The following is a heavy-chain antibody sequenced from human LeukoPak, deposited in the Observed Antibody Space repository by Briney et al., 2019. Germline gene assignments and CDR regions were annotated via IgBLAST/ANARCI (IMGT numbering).Heavy chain of an antibody. V-gene: IGHV4-39*01. CDR2: IYYSGST. CDR1: GGSISSSSYY. Sequence: PSETLSLTCTVSGGSISSSSYYWGWIRQPPGKGLEWIGIIYYSGSTYYNPSLKSRVTISVDTSKNQFSLKLSSVTAADTAVYYCARHTYYDFWSGYQVLYFDYWGQGTLVTVSS. D-gene: IGHD3-3*01. J-gene: IGHJ4*02. CDR3: ARHTYYDFWSGYQVLYFDY.